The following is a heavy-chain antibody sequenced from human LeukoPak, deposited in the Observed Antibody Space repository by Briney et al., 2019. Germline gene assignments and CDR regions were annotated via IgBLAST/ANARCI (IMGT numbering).Heavy chain of an antibody. CDR3: AKDPPPYYYGSGSSFLTDY. J-gene: IGHJ4*02. CDR2: ISGSGGST. CDR1: GFTFSSCG. D-gene: IGHD3-10*01. Sequence: GGSLRLSCAASGFTFSSCGMSWVRQAPGKGVEWVSAISGSGGSTYYADAVKGRFTISRDNSKNTLYLQMNSLRAEDTAVYYCAKDPPPYYYGSGSSFLTDYWGQGTLVTVSS. V-gene: IGHV3-23*01.